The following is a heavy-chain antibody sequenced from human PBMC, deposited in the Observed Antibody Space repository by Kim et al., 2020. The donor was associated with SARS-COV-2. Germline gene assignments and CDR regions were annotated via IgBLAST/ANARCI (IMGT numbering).Heavy chain of an antibody. Sequence: SETLSLTCNVSGGSITNGAFYWGWVRQPPGKGLEWIGSIYYTGNTYYSPSLKSRVTISVDTSRNQLTLNLTSVAAADTAVYYCARHPSGVTDMVYFVDYWGQGTLVTVSS. CDR2: IYYTGNT. V-gene: IGHV4-39*01. CDR1: GGSITNGAFY. D-gene: IGHD2-21*02. J-gene: IGHJ4*02. CDR3: ARHPSGVTDMVYFVDY.